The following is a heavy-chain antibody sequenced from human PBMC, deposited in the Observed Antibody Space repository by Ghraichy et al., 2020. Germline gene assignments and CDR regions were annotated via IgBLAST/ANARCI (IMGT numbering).Heavy chain of an antibody. CDR2: IYHSGST. CDR1: GDSISSYY. CDR3: ARERGGYCSSTSCYGPDWYFDL. Sequence: SETLSLICTVPGDSISSYYWSWIRQPPGKGLEWIGYIYHSGSTNYNPSLKSRVTISVDTSKNQFSLKLNSVTAADTAVYYCARERGGYCSSTSCYGPDWYFDLWGRGTLVTVSS. J-gene: IGHJ2*01. D-gene: IGHD2-2*01. V-gene: IGHV4-59*01.